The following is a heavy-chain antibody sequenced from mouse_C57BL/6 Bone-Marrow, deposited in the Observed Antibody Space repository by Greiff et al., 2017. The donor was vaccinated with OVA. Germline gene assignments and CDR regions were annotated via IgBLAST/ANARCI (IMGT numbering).Heavy chain of an antibody. CDR1: GYTFTSYW. Sequence: QVQLKESGAELVRPGTSVKLSCKASGYTFTSYWMHWVKQRPGQGLEWIGVIDPSDSYTNYNQKFKGKATLTVDTSSSTAYMQLSSLTSEDSAVYYCAPITTVVASTGFDVWGTGTTVTVSS. D-gene: IGHD1-1*01. J-gene: IGHJ1*03. CDR2: IDPSDSYT. CDR3: APITTVVASTGFDV. V-gene: IGHV1-59*01.